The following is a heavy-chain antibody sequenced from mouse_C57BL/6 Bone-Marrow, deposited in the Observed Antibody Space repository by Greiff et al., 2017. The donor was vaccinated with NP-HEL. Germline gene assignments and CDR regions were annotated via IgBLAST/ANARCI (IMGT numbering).Heavy chain of an antibody. CDR1: GFTFSDFY. Sequence: DVMLVESGGGLVQSGRSLRLSCATSGFTFSDFYMEWVRQAPGKGLEWIAASRNKANDYTTEYSASVKGRFIVSRDTSQSILYLQMNALRAEDTAIYYCARSYYYGSSWYFDVWGTGTTVTVSS. CDR3: ARSYYYGSSWYFDV. D-gene: IGHD1-1*01. J-gene: IGHJ1*03. V-gene: IGHV7-1*01. CDR2: SRNKANDYTT.